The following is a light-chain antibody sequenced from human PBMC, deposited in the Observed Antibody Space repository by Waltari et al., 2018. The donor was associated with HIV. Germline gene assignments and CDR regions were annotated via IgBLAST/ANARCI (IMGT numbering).Light chain of an antibody. CDR2: DDS. V-gene: IGLV3-21*02. Sequence: SSVLTQPPSVSVAPGQTVSMTCEGNNVGSKDVHWYQQKPGQAPVLVVDDDSERPSGIPERCSGSKAGNTATLSISRVEVGDGAEYYCQVWDIISAYVIFGGGTKLTVL. CDR3: QVWDIISAYVI. CDR1: NVGSKD. J-gene: IGLJ2*01.